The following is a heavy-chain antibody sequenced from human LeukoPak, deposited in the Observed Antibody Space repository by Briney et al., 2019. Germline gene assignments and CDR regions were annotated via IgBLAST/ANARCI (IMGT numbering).Heavy chain of an antibody. J-gene: IGHJ1*01. CDR3: ARTHCSSTSCPFQH. V-gene: IGHV3-21*01. CDR1: GFTFSSYS. CDR2: FSSSSSYI. D-gene: IGHD2-2*01. Sequence: GGSLRLSCAASGFTFSSYSMNWVRQAPGKGLEWVSSFSSSSSYIYYADSMKGRFTISRDNAKNSLYLQMNSLRAEDTAVYYCARTHCSSTSCPFQHWGQGTLVTVSS.